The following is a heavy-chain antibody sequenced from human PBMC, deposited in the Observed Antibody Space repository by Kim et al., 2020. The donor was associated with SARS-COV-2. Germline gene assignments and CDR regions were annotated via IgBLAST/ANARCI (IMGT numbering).Heavy chain of an antibody. CDR3: ARTHYGDYV. Sequence: GGSLRLSCAASGFTFSTYWMTWVRQAPWKGLEWVANINQGGTEKYYVDSVKGRFTISRDNAKNSLFLDVNSLRVEDTAVYYCARTHYGDYVWGQGTLVTVSS. D-gene: IGHD4-17*01. CDR2: INQGGTEK. CDR1: GFTFSTYW. V-gene: IGHV3-7*01. J-gene: IGHJ4*02.